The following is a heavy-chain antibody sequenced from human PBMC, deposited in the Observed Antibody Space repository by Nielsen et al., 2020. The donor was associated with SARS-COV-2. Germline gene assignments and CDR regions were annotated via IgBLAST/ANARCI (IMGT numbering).Heavy chain of an antibody. J-gene: IGHJ6*03. CDR3: AREGSGVVPGPLGLGMWYLYYYMDV. V-gene: IGHV1-18*01. CDR1: GYTFTSYG. Sequence: ASVKVSCKASGYTFTSYGISWVRQAPGQGLEWMGWISAYNGNTNYAQNLQGRVTMTTDTSTSTVYMELKRLRSDDTAVYYCAREGSGVVPGPLGLGMWYLYYYMDVWGKGTTVTVSS. CDR2: ISAYNGNT. D-gene: IGHD2-2*01.